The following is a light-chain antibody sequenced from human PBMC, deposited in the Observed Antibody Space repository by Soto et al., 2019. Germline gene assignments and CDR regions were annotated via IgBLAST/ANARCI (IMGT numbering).Light chain of an antibody. J-gene: IGKJ4*01. V-gene: IGKV1-5*01. CDR3: QQYNSYPVT. CDR1: QSIGSW. Sequence: DIQMTQSPSTLSASVGDRVTITCRASQSIGSWLAWYQQRPGRAPEVLIYDASSLESGVPSRFSSSGSGTEFTLTISSLQPDDFATYYCQQYNSYPVTFGGGTKVDIK. CDR2: DAS.